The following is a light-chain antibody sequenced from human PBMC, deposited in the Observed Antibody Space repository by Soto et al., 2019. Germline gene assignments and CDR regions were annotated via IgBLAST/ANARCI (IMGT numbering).Light chain of an antibody. Sequence: IQMTQSPSSLSSSVGDRVTITCRASQGISNYLAWYQQKPGKVPKLLIYAASTLQSGVPSRFSGSGSGTDFPLTISSLQPEDVATYYCQQSYSTVTFGQGTRLEIK. J-gene: IGKJ5*01. CDR2: AAS. CDR1: QGISNY. CDR3: QQSYSTVT. V-gene: IGKV1-27*01.